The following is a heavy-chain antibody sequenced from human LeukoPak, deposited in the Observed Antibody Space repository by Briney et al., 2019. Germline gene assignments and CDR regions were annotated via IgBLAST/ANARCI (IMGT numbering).Heavy chain of an antibody. V-gene: IGHV1-69*13. D-gene: IGHD3-10*01. J-gene: IGHJ6*02. CDR3: ARGSMSMVRGVIVYYGMDV. Sequence: SVKVSCKASGYTFTSYGISWVRQAPGQGLEWMGGIIPIFGTANYAQKFQGRVTITADESTSTAYMELSSLRSEDTAVYYCARGSMSMVRGVIVYYGMDVWGQGTTVTVSS. CDR2: IIPIFGTA. CDR1: GYTFTSYG.